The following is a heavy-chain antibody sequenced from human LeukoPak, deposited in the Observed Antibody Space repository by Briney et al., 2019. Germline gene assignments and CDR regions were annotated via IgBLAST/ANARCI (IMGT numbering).Heavy chain of an antibody. V-gene: IGHV3-23*01. J-gene: IGHJ4*02. CDR2: ISGSGGST. CDR3: AKARGYCTNGVCRLIFFDY. CDR1: GFTFSSYA. Sequence: QPGGSLRLSCAASGFTFSSYAMSWVRQAPGKGLEWVSAISGSGGSTYYADSVKGRFTISRDNSKNTLYLQMNSLRAEDTAVYYCAKARGYCTNGVCRLIFFDYWGQGTLVTVSS. D-gene: IGHD2-8*01.